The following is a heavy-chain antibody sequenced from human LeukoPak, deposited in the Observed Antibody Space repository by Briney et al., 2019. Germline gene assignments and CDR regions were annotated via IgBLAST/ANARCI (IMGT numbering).Heavy chain of an antibody. CDR2: FNPNSGGT. CDR3: ARDRKGHMSDY. V-gene: IGHV1-2*02. D-gene: IGHD2-21*01. J-gene: IGHJ4*02. CDR1: GYTFTGNY. Sequence: SSVTVSFKSSGYTFTGNYMHWVRQARGQGLGWMGWFNPNSGGTNYAQKFKGRVTMTRNTSISTAYEELIRLRSDDTAVYYCARDRKGHMSDYWGQGTLVTVSS.